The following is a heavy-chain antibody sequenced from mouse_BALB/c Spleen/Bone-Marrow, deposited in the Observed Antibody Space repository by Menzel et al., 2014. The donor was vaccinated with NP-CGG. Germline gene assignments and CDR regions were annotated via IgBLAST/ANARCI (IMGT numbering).Heavy chain of an antibody. Sequence: EVQVVVFGGGLAQPGGSLRLSCATSGFTFTDYYMSWVCQPPGKSLTWLGFIRNKANDYRTDYSASVMGRFTISRDNYQSILYHQMNTRRAEDNATYYCRREMYNYYAMDYWGQGTSVTVSS. J-gene: IGHJ4*01. CDR2: IRNKANDYRT. V-gene: IGHV7-3*02. CDR3: RREMYNYYAMDY. CDR1: GFTFTDYY.